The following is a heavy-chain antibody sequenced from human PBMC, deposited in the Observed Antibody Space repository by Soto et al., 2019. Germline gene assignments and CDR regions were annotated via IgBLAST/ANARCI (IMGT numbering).Heavy chain of an antibody. CDR2: ISAYNGNT. V-gene: IGHV1-18*04. J-gene: IGHJ4*02. CDR1: GYTFASYY. CDR3: ARHRVGATIPLDY. D-gene: IGHD1-26*01. Sequence: ASVKVSCEASGYTFASYYMHWVRQAPGQGLEWMGWISAYNGNTNYAQKLQGRVTLTTDTSTSTAYMELRSLRSDDTAVYYCARHRVGATIPLDYWGQGTLVTVSS.